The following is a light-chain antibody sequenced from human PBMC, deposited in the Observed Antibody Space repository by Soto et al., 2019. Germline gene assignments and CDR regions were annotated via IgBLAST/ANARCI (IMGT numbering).Light chain of an antibody. CDR3: LQDYNFPYT. V-gene: IGKV3-15*01. Sequence: VQRQSPATLSVTKGERATLSCRASQSVSSNLAWYQQKPGQAPRLLIYGASTRATGIPVRFSGSGSGTDFTLTISSLQPEEFAAYFCLQDYNFPYTFGQGT. CDR2: GAS. J-gene: IGKJ2*01. CDR1: QSVSSN.